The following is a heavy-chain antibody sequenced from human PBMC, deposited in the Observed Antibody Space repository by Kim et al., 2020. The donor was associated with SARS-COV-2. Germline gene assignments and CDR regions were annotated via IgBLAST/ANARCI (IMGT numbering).Heavy chain of an antibody. CDR3: ARGGGYSYSSLGY. J-gene: IGHJ4*02. CDR2: VNSDVSST. CDR1: GFTFISYW. V-gene: IGHV3-74*01. Sequence: GGSLRLSCAVSGFTFISYWMHWVRQVPEKGLVWVSRVNSDVSSTSYAYSVQGRFTISRDNAKNTLYLQMNSLRADDMAVYYCARGGGYSYSSLGYWGQGTPVTASS. D-gene: IGHD5-18*01.